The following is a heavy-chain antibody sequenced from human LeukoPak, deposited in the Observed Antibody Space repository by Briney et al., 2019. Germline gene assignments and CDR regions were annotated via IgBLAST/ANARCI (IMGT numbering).Heavy chain of an antibody. CDR1: GFSLRSFA. CDR2: ISGGGST. J-gene: IGHJ5*02. D-gene: IGHD6-13*01. CDR3: ARDEGYSSSWYDEIANWFDP. Sequence: GGSLRLSCAASGFSLRSFAMTWVRQAPGKGLEWVSSISGGGSTYHADSVKGRFTISRDNAKNSLYLQMNSLRAEDTAVYYCARDEGYSSSWYDEIANWFDPWGQGTLVTVSS. V-gene: IGHV3-23*01.